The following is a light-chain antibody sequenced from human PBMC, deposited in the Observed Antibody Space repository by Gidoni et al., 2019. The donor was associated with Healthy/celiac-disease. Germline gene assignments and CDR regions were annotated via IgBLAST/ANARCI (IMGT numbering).Light chain of an antibody. V-gene: IGKV1-5*01. CDR3: QQYNSYSWT. CDR2: DAS. Sequence: DIQMTQSPSTLSASVGDRVTSTCRASQSISSWLAWYQQKPGKAPKLLIYDASRLESGVPSRFSGSGSGTEFTLTISSLQPDDFATYYCQQYNSYSWTFGQGTKVEIK. CDR1: QSISSW. J-gene: IGKJ1*01.